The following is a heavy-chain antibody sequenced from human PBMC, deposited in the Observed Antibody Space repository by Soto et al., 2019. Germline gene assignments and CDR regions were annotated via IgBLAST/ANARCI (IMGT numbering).Heavy chain of an antibody. CDR2: IYPGDSDT. J-gene: IGHJ4*02. V-gene: IGHV5-51*01. CDR1: GYSFTSYW. D-gene: IGHD1-7*01. Sequence: DSLTISLKGSGYSFTSYWIGLVRQMPGKGLEWMGIIYPGDSDTRYSPSFQGQVTISADKSISTAYLQWSSLKASDTAMYYCARIGAGTTYDYWGQGTLVTVSS. CDR3: ARIGAGTTYDY.